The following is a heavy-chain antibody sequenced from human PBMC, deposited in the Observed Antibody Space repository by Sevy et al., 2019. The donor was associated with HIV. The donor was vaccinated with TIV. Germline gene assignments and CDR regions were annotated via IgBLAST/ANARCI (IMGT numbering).Heavy chain of an antibody. CDR1: GFTFSSYW. J-gene: IGHJ6*02. V-gene: IGHV3-7*03. CDR3: AREGSMISSWYVYYYYYGMDV. D-gene: IGHD6-13*01. Sequence: GGSLRLSCAASGFTFSSYWMSWVRQAPGKGLEWVANIKQDGSENYYVDSVKGRFTISRDNAKNSLYLQMNSLRAEDTAVYYCAREGSMISSWYVYYYYYGMDVWGQGTTVTVSS. CDR2: IKQDGSEN.